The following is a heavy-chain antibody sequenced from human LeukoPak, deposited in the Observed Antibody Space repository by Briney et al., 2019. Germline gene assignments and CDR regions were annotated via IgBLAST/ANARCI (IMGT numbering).Heavy chain of an antibody. V-gene: IGHV3-74*01. D-gene: IGHD3-3*01. CDR2: IDPDGTTT. CDR1: GFSLGPYW. Sequence: GGSLRLSCAASGFSLGPYWMHWVRQAPGKGLVWVSRIDPDGTTTNYADSVKGRFTISRDNAENTLYLQMNSLRVEDTAVYYCARVYFDFWTSYLDWYFDLWGRGTLVTVSS. CDR3: ARVYFDFWTSYLDWYFDL. J-gene: IGHJ2*01.